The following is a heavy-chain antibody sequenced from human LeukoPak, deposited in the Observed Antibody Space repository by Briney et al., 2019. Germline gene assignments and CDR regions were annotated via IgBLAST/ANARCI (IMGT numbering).Heavy chain of an antibody. CDR2: IYYSGST. CDR3: ASVVVAAFRGFYYYYYMDV. D-gene: IGHD2-15*01. J-gene: IGHJ6*03. Sequence: SETLSLTCTVSGGSISSSSYYWGWIRQPPGKGLEWIGSIYYSGSTYYNPSLKSRVTISVDTSKNQFSLKLSSMTAADTAVYYCASVVVAAFRGFYYYYYMDVWGKGTTVTISS. V-gene: IGHV4-39*01. CDR1: GGSISSSSYY.